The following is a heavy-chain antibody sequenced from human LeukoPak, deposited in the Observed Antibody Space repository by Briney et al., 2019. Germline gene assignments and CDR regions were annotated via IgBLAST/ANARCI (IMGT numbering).Heavy chain of an antibody. Sequence: SETLSLTCTVSDGSISGHYWSWIRQPPGKGLEWIGYIHSSGSSNYNPSLKSRVTISVDTSKNQFSLKVYSVTAADTAVYYCARDRLGAAAGYFQHWGQGTLVTVSS. CDR1: DGSISGHY. CDR3: ARDRLGAAAGYFQH. CDR2: IHSSGSS. V-gene: IGHV4-59*11. J-gene: IGHJ1*01. D-gene: IGHD6-13*01.